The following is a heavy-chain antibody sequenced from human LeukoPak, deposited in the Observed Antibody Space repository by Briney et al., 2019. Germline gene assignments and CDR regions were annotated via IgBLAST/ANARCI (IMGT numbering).Heavy chain of an antibody. D-gene: IGHD3-9*01. V-gene: IGHV4-34*01. CDR1: GGSFSGYY. Sequence: SETLSLTCAVYGGSFSGYYWSWIRQPPGKGLEWIGEINHSGSTNYNPSLKSRVTISVDTSKNQFSLKLSSVTAADTAVYYCARLATYYDILTGSLYYYYYMDVWGKGTTVTISS. CDR3: ARLATYYDILTGSLYYYYYMDV. CDR2: INHSGST. J-gene: IGHJ6*03.